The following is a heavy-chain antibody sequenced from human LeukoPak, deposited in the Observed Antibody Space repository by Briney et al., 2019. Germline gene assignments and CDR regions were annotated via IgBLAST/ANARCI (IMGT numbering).Heavy chain of an antibody. CDR1: GYTFTSYD. CDR2: MNPNSGNT. J-gene: IGHJ4*02. CDR3: ARGRGSSWGDFDY. D-gene: IGHD6-13*01. V-gene: IGHV1-8*01. Sequence: PGASVKVSCKASGYTFTSYDINWLRQAPGQGLEWMGWMNPNSGNTGYALKFQGRVTMTRNTSISTAYMELSSLRSEDTAVYYCARGRGSSWGDFDYWGQGTLVTVSS.